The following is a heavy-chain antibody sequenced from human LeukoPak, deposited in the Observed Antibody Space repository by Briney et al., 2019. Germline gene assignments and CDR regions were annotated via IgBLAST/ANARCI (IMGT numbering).Heavy chain of an antibody. CDR3: AKKSSSSWPNFDF. V-gene: IGHV3-23*01. CDR1: GFTFSNYA. J-gene: IGHJ4*02. D-gene: IGHD6-13*01. CDR2: ITASGGST. Sequence: GGSLRLSCAAAGFTFSNYAMSWVRQAPGKGLEWVSAITASGGSTYYADSVKGRFTISRDNSKNTLHLQVNSLRADDTAIYYCAKKSSSSWPNFDFWGQGTLVTVSS.